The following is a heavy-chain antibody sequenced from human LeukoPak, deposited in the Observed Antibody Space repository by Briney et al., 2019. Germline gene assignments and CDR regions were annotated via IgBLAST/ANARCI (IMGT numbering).Heavy chain of an antibody. D-gene: IGHD2-8*01. CDR2: INHSGST. CDR1: GGSFSGYY. J-gene: IGHJ3*02. Sequence: TSETLSLTCAVYGGSFSGYYWSWIRQPPGKGLEWIGEINHSGSTNYNPSLKSRVTISVDTSKNQFSLKLSSVTAADTAVYYCARDLLVPRRSDAFDIWGQGTMVTVSS. CDR3: ARDLLVPRRSDAFDI. V-gene: IGHV4-34*01.